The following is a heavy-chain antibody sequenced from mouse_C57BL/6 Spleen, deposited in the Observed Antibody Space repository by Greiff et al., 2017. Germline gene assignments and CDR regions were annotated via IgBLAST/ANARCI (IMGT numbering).Heavy chain of an antibody. CDR2: ICSGGSYT. CDR3: ARLLTTVVATPSWYFDV. J-gene: IGHJ1*03. CDR1: GFTFSSYG. Sequence: EVKLEESGGDLVKPGGSLKLSCAASGFTFSSYGMSWVRQTPDKRLEWVATICSGGSYTYYPDSVKGRFTISRDNAKNTLYLPMSSLKSEDTAMYYFARLLTTVVATPSWYFDVWGTGTTVTVSS. V-gene: IGHV5-6*02. D-gene: IGHD1-1*01.